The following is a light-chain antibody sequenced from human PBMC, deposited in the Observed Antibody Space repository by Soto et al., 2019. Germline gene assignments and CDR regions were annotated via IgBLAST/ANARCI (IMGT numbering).Light chain of an antibody. CDR3: QQHNNWPPIT. J-gene: IGKJ5*01. Sequence: IVVTQSPATLSVSPGERATXXXXXSQSASNNLVWYQQKPGQAPRLLMYGSSXMSTGIPAMFSGSGSGTEFTLTISSLQSEDFAVYYCQQHNNWPPITFGQGTRLEIK. CDR1: QSASNN. CDR2: GSS. V-gene: IGKV3-15*01.